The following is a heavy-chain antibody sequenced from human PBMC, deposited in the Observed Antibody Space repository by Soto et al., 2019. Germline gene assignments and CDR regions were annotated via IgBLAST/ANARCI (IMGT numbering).Heavy chain of an antibody. D-gene: IGHD2-21*01. V-gene: IGHV3-23*01. J-gene: IGHJ4*02. Sequence: DVQLLESGGGLVQPGGARRLSCAASGVTFSSYALSWVRQAPWRVLEWVSAITGSGDTTYYADSVKGRFTISRDNSKNTLFLQMDSLRAEDTAIYYCANRHRGVGIVYYFDYWGQGTLVSVSS. CDR2: ITGSGDTT. CDR3: ANRHRGVGIVYYFDY. CDR1: GVTFSSYA.